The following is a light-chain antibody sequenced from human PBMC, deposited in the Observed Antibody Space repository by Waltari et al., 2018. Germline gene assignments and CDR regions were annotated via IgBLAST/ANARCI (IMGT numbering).Light chain of an antibody. V-gene: IGKV2-30*02. CDR3: MQGTHWPWT. CDR1: QSLEHSDGITY. J-gene: IGKJ1*01. CDR2: RVS. Sequence: DAVMTQSPLSLPVTLGQAASISCRSSQSLEHSDGITYLNWFQQRPGRSPRRLFYRVSRRDSGVPDRFSGSGSGTDFTLKISRVAAEDVGVYYCMQGTHWPWTFGQGTKVEIK.